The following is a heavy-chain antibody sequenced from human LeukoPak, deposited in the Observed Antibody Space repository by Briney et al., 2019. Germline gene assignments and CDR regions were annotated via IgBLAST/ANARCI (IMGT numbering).Heavy chain of an antibody. J-gene: IGHJ4*02. CDR1: GFTVSSNY. CDR3: AAASAHYDILTGYWYYFDY. CDR2: IYSGGST. D-gene: IGHD3-9*01. Sequence: GGSLRLSCAASGFTVSSNYMSWVRQAPGKGLEWVSVIYSGGSTYYADSVKGRFTISRDNSKNTLYLQMNSLRAEDTAVYYCAAASAHYDILTGYWYYFDYWGQGTLVTVSS. V-gene: IGHV3-66*01.